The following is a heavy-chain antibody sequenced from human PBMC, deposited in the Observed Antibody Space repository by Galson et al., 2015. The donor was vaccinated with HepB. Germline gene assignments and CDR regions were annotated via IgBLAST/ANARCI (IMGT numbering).Heavy chain of an antibody. J-gene: IGHJ4*02. CDR1: ICTCSSTA. CDR3: AKDDRYWGSPFDY. V-gene: IGHV3-23*01. D-gene: IGHD7-27*01. CDR2: ISGSSRTT. Sequence: SLILACEASICTCSSTAMSGVGQAPRKPLDRISVISGSSRTTPYANSVKGRFTISRDNHKSTLYLQMNSLRADDTAVYYCAKDDRYWGSPFDYWGQGTLVTVSP.